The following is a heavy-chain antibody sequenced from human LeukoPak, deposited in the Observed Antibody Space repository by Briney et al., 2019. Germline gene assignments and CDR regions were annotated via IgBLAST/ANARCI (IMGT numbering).Heavy chain of an antibody. J-gene: IGHJ4*02. CDR2: INPSGGTT. D-gene: IGHD1-1*01. CDR3: ARRAQLDRRHRHFDY. CDR1: GNTFTSYY. V-gene: IGHV1-46*01. Sequence: GASVKVSCKASGNTFTSYYMDWVRQAPGQGLEWMGIINPSGGTTIYAQKFQGRVNMTRDMSTSTVYMELSSLRSEDTAVYYCARRAQLDRRHRHFDYCGQGTLVIVSS.